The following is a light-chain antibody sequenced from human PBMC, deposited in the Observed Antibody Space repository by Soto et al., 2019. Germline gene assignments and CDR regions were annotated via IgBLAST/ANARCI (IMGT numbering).Light chain of an antibody. CDR2: GPS. V-gene: IGKV3-20*01. CDR3: QQYGSSPYT. CDR1: QTFSSSY. J-gene: IGKJ2*01. Sequence: EIVLTQSPGTLSLSPGERATLSCRASQTFSSSYLAWYQRKPGQAPRLLIYGPSSRATGIPDRFSGSGSGTDFTLTISRLEPEDFAVYYCQQYGSSPYTFGQGTKLEIK.